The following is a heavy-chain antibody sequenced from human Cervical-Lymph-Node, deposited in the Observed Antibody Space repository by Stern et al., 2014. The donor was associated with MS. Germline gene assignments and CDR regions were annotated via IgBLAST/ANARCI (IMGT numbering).Heavy chain of an antibody. CDR1: GTTFTNFG. Sequence: VQLVESGAEVKKPGSSVKVSCKASGTTFTNFGFSWVRQAPGQGLDWMGGGIPIVGTSHYAQKFQGSVTITEDISKNTTYLELPSLKFEDTAVYYCARDNDDNGMDVWGQGTTVSVSS. CDR2: GIPIVGTS. J-gene: IGHJ6*02. CDR3: ARDNDDNGMDV. D-gene: IGHD1-1*01. V-gene: IGHV1-69*06.